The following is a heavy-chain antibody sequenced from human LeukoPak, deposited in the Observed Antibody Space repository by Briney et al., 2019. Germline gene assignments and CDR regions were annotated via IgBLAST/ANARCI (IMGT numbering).Heavy chain of an antibody. CDR2: IYSDGSDT. Sequence: GGSLRLSYAASGFTFSNAWMHWVRQAPGKGLAWVSRIYSDGSDTTYADSVKGRFIISRDNAKNTLYLQMNSLRGDDTAVYYCATDAGHGFSFWGQGTMVTVSS. J-gene: IGHJ3*01. CDR3: ATDAGHGFSF. D-gene: IGHD3/OR15-3a*01. V-gene: IGHV3-74*03. CDR1: GFTFSNAW.